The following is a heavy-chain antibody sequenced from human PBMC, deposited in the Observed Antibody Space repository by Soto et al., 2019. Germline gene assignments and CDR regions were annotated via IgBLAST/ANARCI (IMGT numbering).Heavy chain of an antibody. CDR2: IKEDGSEK. D-gene: IGHD1-26*01. CDR3: SVGWYFDL. V-gene: IGHV3-7*03. Sequence: EVRLVESGGGLVQPGGSLRLSCAASGFTFRSYWMTWVRQAPGKGLEWVASIKEDGSEKYYVDSVKGRFTISRDNAENSLDLQMNSLRAEDTAVYYCSVGWYFDLWGRGTLVTVSS. J-gene: IGHJ2*01. CDR1: GFTFRSYW.